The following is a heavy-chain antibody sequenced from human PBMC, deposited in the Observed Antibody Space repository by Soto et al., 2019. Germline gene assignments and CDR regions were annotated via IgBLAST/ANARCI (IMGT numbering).Heavy chain of an antibody. CDR3: ARHSGGYNGFDFAY. D-gene: IGHD5-12*01. CDR2: IYYTGST. CDR1: GGSISSYY. J-gene: IGHJ4*02. V-gene: IGHV4-59*08. Sequence: QVQLQESGPGLVKPSETLSLTCTVSGGSISSYYWSWIRQPPGKGLEWIGYIYYTGSTNYNPSLKSRVTISVEASKNQFSLSLTSVTAADTAVYYCARHSGGYNGFDFAYWGQGALVTVSS.